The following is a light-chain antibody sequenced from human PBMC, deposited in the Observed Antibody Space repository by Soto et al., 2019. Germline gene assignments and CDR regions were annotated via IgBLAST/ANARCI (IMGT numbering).Light chain of an antibody. J-gene: IGLJ1*01. CDR2: EVT. V-gene: IGLV2-23*02. CDR3: CSSAGRCTHV. CDR1: SSDVGSYDL. Sequence: QSALTQPASVSGSPGQSIAISCTGTSSDVGSYDLVSWYQQHPGKAPKLMIYEVTKRPSGVSSRFSGSKSGNTASLTISGLQAEDDADYYCCSSAGRCTHVVGTGTKLPVL.